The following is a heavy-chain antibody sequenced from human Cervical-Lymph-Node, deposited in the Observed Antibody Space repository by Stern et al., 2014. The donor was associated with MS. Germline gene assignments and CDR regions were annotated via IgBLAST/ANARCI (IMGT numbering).Heavy chain of an antibody. D-gene: IGHD3-10*02. CDR2: IYSGGTT. V-gene: IGHV4-31*03. Sequence: VHLVESGPRLVKPSQTLSLTCTVSGASVNAGGYYWNWLRQYPGRGLEWLGYIYSGGTTNYNPSLKSRISISVDTSKNQFSLYLTSVTDADTAVYYCARDASLFGDHDYWGQGTLVVVSS. CDR3: ARDASLFGDHDY. J-gene: IGHJ4*02. CDR1: GASVNAGGYY.